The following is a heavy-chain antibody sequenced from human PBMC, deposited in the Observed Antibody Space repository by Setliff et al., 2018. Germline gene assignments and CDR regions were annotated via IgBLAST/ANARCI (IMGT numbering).Heavy chain of an antibody. CDR2: IYPGDSDT. D-gene: IGHD1-26*01. Sequence: GESLKISCKGSGYNFINYWIGWVRQMPGKGLEWMGIIYPGDSDTQYSPSFQGQVTFSSDKSINTAYLHLSSLKASDTAMYYCAREHVSGHSEYWGQGTLVTVSS. CDR1: GYNFINYW. J-gene: IGHJ4*02. V-gene: IGHV5-51*01. CDR3: AREHVSGHSEY.